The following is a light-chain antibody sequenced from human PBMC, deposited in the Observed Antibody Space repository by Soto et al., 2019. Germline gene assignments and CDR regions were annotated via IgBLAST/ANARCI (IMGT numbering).Light chain of an antibody. CDR2: DAS. J-gene: IGKJ2*01. CDR3: QQYGKSYT. V-gene: IGKV3-20*01. Sequence: EIVLTQSPGTLSLSPGERVTLSCRAGQSVSSNYLAWYQQKPGQAPRLLIYDASSRATGVPDRFSGSGSGTDFTLTISRLEPEDFAVYYCQQYGKSYTFGQGTKLEIK. CDR1: QSVSSNY.